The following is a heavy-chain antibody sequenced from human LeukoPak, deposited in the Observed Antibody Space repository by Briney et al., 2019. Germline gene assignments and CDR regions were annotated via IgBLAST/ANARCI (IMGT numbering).Heavy chain of an antibody. Sequence: ASVKVSCKASGYTFTSYAMNWVRQAPGQGLEWMGRINTNTGNPTYAQGFTGRFVFSLDTSVSTAYLQISSLKAEDTAVYYCARDRYCSGGSCYYFQHWGQGTLVTVSS. CDR1: GYTFTSYA. CDR3: ARDRYCSGGSCYYFQH. CDR2: INTNTGNP. D-gene: IGHD2-15*01. J-gene: IGHJ1*01. V-gene: IGHV7-4-1*02.